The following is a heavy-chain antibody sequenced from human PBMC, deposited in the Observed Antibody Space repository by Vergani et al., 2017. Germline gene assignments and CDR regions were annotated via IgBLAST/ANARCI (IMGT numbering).Heavy chain of an antibody. J-gene: IGHJ4*02. CDR3: AKDHEDIVVVPAAIAFDY. CDR2: ISGSGGST. Sequence: EVQLLESGGGLVQPGGSLRPSCAASGFTFSSYAMSWVRQAPGKGLEWVSAISGSGGSTYYADSVKGRFTISRDNSKNTLYLQMNSLRAEDTAVYYCAKDHEDIVVVPAAIAFDYWGQGTLVTVSS. V-gene: IGHV3-23*01. CDR1: GFTFSSYA. D-gene: IGHD2-2*01.